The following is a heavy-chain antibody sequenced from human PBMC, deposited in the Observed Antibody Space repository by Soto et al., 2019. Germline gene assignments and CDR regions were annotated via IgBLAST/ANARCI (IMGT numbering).Heavy chain of an antibody. V-gene: IGHV2-5*02. D-gene: IGHD4-17*01. J-gene: IGHJ4*02. CDR2: IYWDDDK. CDR3: THVMPTVTVH. Sequence: QITLKESGPTLVKPTQTLTLTCTVSGFSLSTNGVGVGWNRQPPGKALEWLALIYWDDDKRYSPSLKSRLTITKDTSKNQVVLTMTNMDPVDTATYYCTHVMPTVTVHWGQGTLVTVSS. CDR1: GFSLSTNGVG.